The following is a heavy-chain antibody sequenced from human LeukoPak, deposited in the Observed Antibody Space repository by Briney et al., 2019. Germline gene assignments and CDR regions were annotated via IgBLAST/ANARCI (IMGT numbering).Heavy chain of an antibody. V-gene: IGHV1-69*06. Sequence: SVKVSCKASGGTFSNYAFSWVRQAPGQGLEWMGRILPKFGTTNSAQKFQDRVRITADKYTNTVYMELSSLRSGGTAVYYCARDGRGGRENWFDPWGQGTLVTVSS. CDR3: ARDGRGGRENWFDP. J-gene: IGHJ5*02. CDR1: GGTFSNYA. CDR2: ILPKFGTT. D-gene: IGHD2-15*01.